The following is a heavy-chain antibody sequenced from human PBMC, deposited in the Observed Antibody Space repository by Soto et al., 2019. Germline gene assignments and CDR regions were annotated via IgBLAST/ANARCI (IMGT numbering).Heavy chain of an antibody. CDR3: ASTIVVVPAAIVFYYYYYGMDV. Sequence: SETLSLTCTVSGGSVSSGDYYWSWIRQPPGKGLEWIGSIYYSGSTYYNPSLKSRVTISVDTSKNQFSLKLSSVTAADTAVYYCASTIVVVPAAIVFYYYYYGMDVWGQGTTVTVSS. V-gene: IGHV4-39*01. CDR1: GGSVSSGDYY. D-gene: IGHD2-2*01. CDR2: IYYSGST. J-gene: IGHJ6*02.